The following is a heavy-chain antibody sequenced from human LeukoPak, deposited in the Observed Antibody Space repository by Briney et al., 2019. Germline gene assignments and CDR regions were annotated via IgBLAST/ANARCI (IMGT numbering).Heavy chain of an antibody. CDR1: GGSISSSSFY. D-gene: IGHD3-10*01. CDR2: IYYSGRT. Sequence: SETLSLTCSVSGGSISSSSFYWGWIRQPPGKGLEWIGYIYYSGRTSYNPSLKSRVTISVDTSKNQFSLKLSSVTAADTAVYYCARTITIRGLIFDYWGQGTLVTVSS. V-gene: IGHV4-61*05. CDR3: ARTITIRGLIFDY. J-gene: IGHJ4*02.